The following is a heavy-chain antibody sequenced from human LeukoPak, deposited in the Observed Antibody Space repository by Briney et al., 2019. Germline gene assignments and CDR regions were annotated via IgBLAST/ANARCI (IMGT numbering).Heavy chain of an antibody. J-gene: IGHJ6*02. CDR1: GFTFNSYE. CDR2: INSGGSAI. CDR3: AKDGLGYCSSTSCYVHYYYGMDV. D-gene: IGHD2-2*01. Sequence: PGGSLRLSCAASGFTFNSYEMNWVRQAPGKGLEWVSYINSGGSAIYYADSVKGRFTISRDNSKNTLYLQMNSLRAEDTAVYYCAKDGLGYCSSTSCYVHYYYGMDVWGQGTTVTVSS. V-gene: IGHV3-48*03.